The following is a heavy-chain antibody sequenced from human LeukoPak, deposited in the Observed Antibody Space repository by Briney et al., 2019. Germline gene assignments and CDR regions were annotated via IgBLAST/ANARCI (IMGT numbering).Heavy chain of an antibody. CDR3: AKDTYYYDSSGYSHYFDY. CDR2: IWYVGSNK. Sequence: QPGGSLRLSCAASGFTFSSYGMHWVRQAPRKGLEWVAFIWYVGSNKYYALSVKGRFTIYRDNSKTTLYLQMNSLRAEDTAVYYCAKDTYYYDSSGYSHYFDYCGQGNLVTVSS. CDR1: GFTFSSYG. J-gene: IGHJ4*02. D-gene: IGHD3-22*01. V-gene: IGHV3-30*02.